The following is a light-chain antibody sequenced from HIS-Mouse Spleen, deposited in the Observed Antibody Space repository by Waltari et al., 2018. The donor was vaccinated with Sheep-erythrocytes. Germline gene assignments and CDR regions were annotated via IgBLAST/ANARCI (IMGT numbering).Light chain of an antibody. Sequence: QSALTQPRSVSGSPGQSVPISCTGTSSDVGGYNYVPWYQQHPGKAPKLMIYDVSKRPSGVPDRFSGSKSGNTASLTISVLQAEDEADYYCCSYAGSYTFWVFGGGTKLTVL. V-gene: IGLV2-11*01. CDR3: CSYAGSYTFWV. J-gene: IGLJ3*02. CDR1: SSDVGGYNY. CDR2: DVS.